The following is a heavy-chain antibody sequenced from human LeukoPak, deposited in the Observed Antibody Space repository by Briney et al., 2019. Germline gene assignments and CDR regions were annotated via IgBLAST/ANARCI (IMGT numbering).Heavy chain of an antibody. D-gene: IGHD1-7*01. CDR3: AKATGTTWNYYYYMDV. J-gene: IGHJ6*03. Sequence: PGGSLRLSCAASGFIFSSYAMSWVRQAPGKGLEWVSAISGSGGSTYYADSVKGRFTISRDNSKNTLYLQMNSLRAEDTAVYYRAKATGTTWNYYYYMDVWGKGTTVTVSS. CDR1: GFIFSSYA. V-gene: IGHV3-23*01. CDR2: ISGSGGST.